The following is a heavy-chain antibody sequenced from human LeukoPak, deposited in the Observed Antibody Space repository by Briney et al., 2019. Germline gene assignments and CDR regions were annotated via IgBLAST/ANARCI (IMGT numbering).Heavy chain of an antibody. CDR2: IYYSGST. D-gene: IGHD3-9*01. Sequence: SENLSCNRTGSAVSSSSYYWSRLRQPPGKGLEGIGYIYYSGSTNYNPSPKGRVTISVDTSKNQFSLKLSSVTAADTAVYYCARTYYDILTGYYHSWFDPWGQGTLVTVSS. V-gene: IGHV4-59*01. CDR3: ARTYYDILTGYYHSWFDP. J-gene: IGHJ5*02. CDR1: AVSSSSYY.